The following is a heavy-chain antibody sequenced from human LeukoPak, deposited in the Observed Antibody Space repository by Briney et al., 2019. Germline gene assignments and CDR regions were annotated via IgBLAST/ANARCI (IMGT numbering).Heavy chain of an antibody. D-gene: IGHD4-17*01. CDR3: ARVPLIGPAVTNDAFDI. CDR1: GYTFTSYG. Sequence: GASVKVSCKASGYTFTSYGISWVRQAPGQGLERMGWISAYNGNTNYVQKFQGRVTMTTDTSTSTAYMELRSLRSDDTAVYYCARVPLIGPAVTNDAFDIWGQGTMVTVSS. J-gene: IGHJ3*02. CDR2: ISAYNGNT. V-gene: IGHV1-18*01.